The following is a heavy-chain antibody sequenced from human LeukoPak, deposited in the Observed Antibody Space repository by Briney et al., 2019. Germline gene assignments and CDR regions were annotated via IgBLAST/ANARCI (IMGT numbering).Heavy chain of an antibody. CDR3: AKDNGGQWLVFDY. V-gene: IGHV3-53*01. Sequence: GGSLRLSRAASGFTVSDNYMTWVRQAPGKGLEWVSSIYNTGATHYAESVKGRFTISRDNSKNTLFLQMNSLRAEDTAVYYCAKDNGGQWLVFDYWGQGTLVTVSS. CDR2: IYNTGAT. D-gene: IGHD6-19*01. CDR1: GFTVSDNY. J-gene: IGHJ4*02.